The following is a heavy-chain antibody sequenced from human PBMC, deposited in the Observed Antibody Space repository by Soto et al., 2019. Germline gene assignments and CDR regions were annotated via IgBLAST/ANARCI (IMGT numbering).Heavy chain of an antibody. V-gene: IGHV3-9*01. CDR3: ASLDTARIQIAGY. CDR1: GFIFDDNA. D-gene: IGHD5-18*01. Sequence: HPGGSLRLSCAASGFIFDDNAMHWVRQAPGKGLEWVSGISWNSGDLAFADSVKGRFTISRDNAKNSMYLQMNSLRVEDTAIYYCASLDTARIQIAGYWGQGIQVTVSS. J-gene: IGHJ4*02. CDR2: ISWNSGDL.